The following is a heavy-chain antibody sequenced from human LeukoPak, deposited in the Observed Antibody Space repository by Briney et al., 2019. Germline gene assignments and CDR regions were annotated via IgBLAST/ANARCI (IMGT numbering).Heavy chain of an antibody. J-gene: IGHJ4*02. V-gene: IGHV4-39*01. D-gene: IGHD1-26*01. CDR2: NQYSGST. CDR3: ARHVVGAFFDY. Sequence: SETLSLTCTVSGGSISSSSDYWGWIRQPPGKGLEWIGSNQYSGSTYYNPSLKSRVTISVDTSKNQFSLKLSSVTAADTAVYYCARHVVGAFFDYWGQGTLVTVSS. CDR1: GGSISSSSDY.